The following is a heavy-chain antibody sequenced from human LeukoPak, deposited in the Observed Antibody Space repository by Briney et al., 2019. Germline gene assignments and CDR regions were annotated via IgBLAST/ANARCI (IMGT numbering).Heavy chain of an antibody. V-gene: IGHV1-69*05. Sequence: ASVKVSCKASGGTFSSYAISWVRQAPGQGLEWMGGIIPIFGTANYAQKFQGRVTITTDESTSTANMELSSLRSEDTAVYYCARYHFRDTGSYYYYMDVWGKGTTVTVSS. CDR3: ARYHFRDTGSYYYYMDV. J-gene: IGHJ6*03. CDR2: IIPIFGTA. D-gene: IGHD2/OR15-2a*01. CDR1: GGTFSSYA.